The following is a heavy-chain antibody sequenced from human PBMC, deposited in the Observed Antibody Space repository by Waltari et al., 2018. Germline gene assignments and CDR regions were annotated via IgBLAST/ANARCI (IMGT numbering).Heavy chain of an antibody. D-gene: IGHD6-13*01. Sequence: EEQLVESGGGLIQPGESLRVSCVVSGFTFSRYWMNWVRQAPGKGRVCVARINSDGRDTSDADSGKGRFTIARDNAKNTVYLQMKSLRAEDTAVYYCARVARKTYSSPVPGRDYYYGMDVWGLGTTVTVSS. CDR2: INSDGRDT. CDR3: ARVARKTYSSPVPGRDYYYGMDV. V-gene: IGHV3-74*01. J-gene: IGHJ6*02. CDR1: GFTFSRYW.